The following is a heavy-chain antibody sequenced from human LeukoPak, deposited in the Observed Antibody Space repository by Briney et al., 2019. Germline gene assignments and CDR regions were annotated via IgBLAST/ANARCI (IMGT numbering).Heavy chain of an antibody. CDR1: GFRFSSHW. CDR2: INSDGSAK. V-gene: IGHV3-7*01. CDR3: ADLGTSD. J-gene: IGHJ4*02. D-gene: IGHD1-7*01. Sequence: GGSLRLSCAVSGFRFSSHWMTWVRQAPGTGLEWVATINSDGSAKYHVDSVKGRFTISRDNAKNLVYLQMSILRAEDTAVYYCADLGTSDCGQGTLVTVSS.